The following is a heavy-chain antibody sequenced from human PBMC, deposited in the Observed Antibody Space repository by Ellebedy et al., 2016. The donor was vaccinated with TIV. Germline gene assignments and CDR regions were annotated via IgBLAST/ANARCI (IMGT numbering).Heavy chain of an antibody. CDR1: GFTVSSNY. CDR3: ARDSSEYYGMDV. V-gene: IGHV3-53*01. J-gene: IGHJ6*02. CDR2: IYSGGST. Sequence: GESLKISXAASGFTVSSNYMSWVRQAPGKGLEWVSVIYSGGSTYYADSVKGRFTISRDNSKNTLYLQMNSLRAEDTAVYYCARDSSEYYGMDVWGQGTTVTVSS.